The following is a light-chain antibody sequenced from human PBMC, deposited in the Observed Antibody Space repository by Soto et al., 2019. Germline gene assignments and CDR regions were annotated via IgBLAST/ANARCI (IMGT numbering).Light chain of an antibody. J-gene: IGKJ4*01. CDR3: QQYSSTSLLT. Sequence: DIQMPQSPSSLSASVGDRFNITCRASQSISSWLAWYQQKPGKAPKLLIFDASSLKSGVPSRFSGSRSGTEFTLTISSLQPDDLATYYCQQYSSTSLLTFGGGTKVDIK. CDR2: DAS. V-gene: IGKV1-5*01. CDR1: QSISSW.